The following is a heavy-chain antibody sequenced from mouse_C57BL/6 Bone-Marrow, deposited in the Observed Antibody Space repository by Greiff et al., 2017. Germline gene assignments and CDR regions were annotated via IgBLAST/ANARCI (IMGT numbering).Heavy chain of an antibody. D-gene: IGHD4-1*01. Sequence: EVQVVESGPGLVKPSQSLSLTCSVTGYSITSGYYWNWIRQFPGNKLEWMGYISYDGSNNYNPSLKNRISITRDTSTNQCFLKLNSLTTEYTATYCCARGGTRSRFAYWGQGTLVTVSA. CDR1: GYSITSGYY. V-gene: IGHV3-6*01. CDR2: ISYDGSN. CDR3: ARGGTRSRFAY. J-gene: IGHJ3*01.